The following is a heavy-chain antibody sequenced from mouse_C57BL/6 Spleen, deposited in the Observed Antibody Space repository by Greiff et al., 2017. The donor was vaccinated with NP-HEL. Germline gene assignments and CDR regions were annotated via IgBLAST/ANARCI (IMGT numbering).Heavy chain of an antibody. Sequence: QVQLLESGPGLVQPSPCLSISCTVSGFSLTSYGVHWVRQSPGKGLEWLGVIWRGGSADYNAAFISRLGISKDNSKSQVFFKMNSLQADDTAIYYCARYAMDDWGQGTSVTVSS. J-gene: IGHJ4*01. CDR1: GFSLTSYG. CDR3: ARYAMDD. CDR2: IWRGGSA. V-gene: IGHV2-2*01.